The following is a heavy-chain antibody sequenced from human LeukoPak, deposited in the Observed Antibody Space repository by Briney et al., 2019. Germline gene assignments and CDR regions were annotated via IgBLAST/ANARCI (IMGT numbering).Heavy chain of an antibody. CDR1: GFTFSSYA. V-gene: IGHV3-23*01. J-gene: IGHJ4*02. Sequence: GGSLRLSCAASGFTFSSYAMSWVRQAPGKGLEWVSAISGSGGSTYYADSVKGRFTISRDNSKNTLYLQMNSLRAEDTAVYYCAKDRTGGEVNTGCDYWGQGTLVTVSS. CDR3: AKDRTGGEVNTGCDY. D-gene: IGHD3/OR15-3a*01. CDR2: ISGSGGST.